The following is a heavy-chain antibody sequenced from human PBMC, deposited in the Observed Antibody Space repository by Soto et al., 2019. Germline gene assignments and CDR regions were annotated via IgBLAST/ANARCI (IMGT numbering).Heavy chain of an antibody. CDR1: GFTFSSYS. CDR2: ISSRSTYI. CDR3: AREYSSSSVGVAVDY. Sequence: GGSLRLSCAASGFTFSSYSMNWVRQAPGKGLEWVSSISSRSTYIYYADSVRGRFTISRDNAKDSLLLQMNNLRADDTAVYYCAREYSSSSVGVAVDYWGKGTLVTVS. D-gene: IGHD6-6*01. V-gene: IGHV3-21*06. J-gene: IGHJ4*02.